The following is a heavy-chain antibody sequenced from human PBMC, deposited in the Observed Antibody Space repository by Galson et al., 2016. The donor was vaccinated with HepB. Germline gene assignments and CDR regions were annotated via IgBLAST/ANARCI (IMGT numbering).Heavy chain of an antibody. CDR2: VHPGASLT. CDR1: GFDFFGYW. CDR3: ARFDAPTVPANWFDP. V-gene: IGHV5-51*03. Sequence: QSGAEVKKPGESLKISCKGSGFDFFGYWIAWVRQMPGKGLEWMGIVHPGASLTKYSPSFQGQVSISADKSINTAYLQWGSLKASDTAIYYCARFDAPTVPANWFDPWGQGTLVTVSS. D-gene: IGHD6-6*01. J-gene: IGHJ5*02.